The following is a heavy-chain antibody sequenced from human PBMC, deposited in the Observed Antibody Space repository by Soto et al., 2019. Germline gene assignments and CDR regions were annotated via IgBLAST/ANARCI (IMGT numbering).Heavy chain of an antibody. CDR2: IYPGDSDT. CDR3: ARQDGSAWYYFDY. J-gene: IGHJ4*02. CDR1: GYTFTSYW. V-gene: IGHV5-51*01. D-gene: IGHD6-19*01. Sequence: PGESLKISCNGSGYTFTSYWIAWVRQMPGKGLEWMGIIYPGDSDTRYSPSFQGQVSISADKSISTAYLQWSSLKASDTAMYYCARQDGSAWYYFDYWGQGTLVTVSS.